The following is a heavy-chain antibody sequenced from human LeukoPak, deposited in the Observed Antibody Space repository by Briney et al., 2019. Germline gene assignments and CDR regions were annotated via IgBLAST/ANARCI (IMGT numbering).Heavy chain of an antibody. J-gene: IGHJ4*02. D-gene: IGHD3-10*01. CDR3: TRPNLWFGEPTDY. V-gene: IGHV3-73*01. Sequence: PGGSLRLSCAASGFTFSGSAMHWVRQASGKGLEWVGRIRSKANNYATAYGASVKGRFTISRDDSKNTAYLQMNSLKTEDTAVYFCTRPNLWFGEPTDYWGQGTLVTASS. CDR1: GFTFSGSA. CDR2: IRSKANNYAT.